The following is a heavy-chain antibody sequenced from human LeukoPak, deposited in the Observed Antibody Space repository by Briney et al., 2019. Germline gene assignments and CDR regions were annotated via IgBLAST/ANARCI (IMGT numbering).Heavy chain of an antibody. V-gene: IGHV3-23*01. CDR1: GFTFSSYG. Sequence: PGGSLRLSCAASGFTFSSYGMSWVRQAPGKGLEWVSVISGSGGSTNYADSVKGRFTISRDNSKNTLYLQMNSLRAEDTAVYYCVPRKEWSCYMDVWGKGTTVTVSS. D-gene: IGHD3-3*01. CDR3: VPRKEWSCYMDV. J-gene: IGHJ6*03. CDR2: ISGSGGST.